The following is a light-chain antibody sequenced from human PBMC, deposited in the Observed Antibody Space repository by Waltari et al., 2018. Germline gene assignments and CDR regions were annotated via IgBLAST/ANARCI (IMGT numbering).Light chain of an antibody. CDR1: SSDVGGGNF. V-gene: IGLV2-14*03. CDR3: CSYAGSVI. J-gene: IGLJ2*01. Sequence: QSALTQPASVSGSPGQSITISCTGTSSDVGGGNFVSWYQQHPGKAPKLLIYDVNNSAGLSNRFSASQSGNTASLTISGLQAADEADYYCCSYAGSVIFGGGTKLTVL. CDR2: DVN.